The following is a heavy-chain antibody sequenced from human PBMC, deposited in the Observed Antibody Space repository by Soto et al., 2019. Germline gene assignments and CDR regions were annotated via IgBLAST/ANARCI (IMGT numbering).Heavy chain of an antibody. CDR3: ARATLTYSYFHY. D-gene: IGHD4-17*01. CDR1: DDSRGSGGCS. J-gene: IGHJ4*01. V-gene: IGHV4-30-2*01. Sequence: SGTVSLTCAVSDDSRGSGGCSWSWFRQPAGKGLEWIGFIYHSGSTNYNPSLKSRVTMSVDRSKNQFSLKLRSVTAAHTAVYYCARATLTYSYFHY. CDR2: IYHSGST.